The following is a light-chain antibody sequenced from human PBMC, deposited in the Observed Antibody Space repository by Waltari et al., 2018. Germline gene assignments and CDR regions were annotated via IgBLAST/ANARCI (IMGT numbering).Light chain of an antibody. CDR1: QSVLYNSDNKNY. J-gene: IGKJ1*01. CDR2: WAS. CDR3: QQYYGTPPRT. V-gene: IGKV4-1*01. Sequence: DIVMTQSPDSLAVSLGERATLNCKSSQSVLYNSDNKNYLAWYQKKPGQPPKLLIYWASTRESGVPDRFSGSGSGTDFTLTITSLQAEDVAVYYCQQYYGTPPRTFGQGTKVEIK.